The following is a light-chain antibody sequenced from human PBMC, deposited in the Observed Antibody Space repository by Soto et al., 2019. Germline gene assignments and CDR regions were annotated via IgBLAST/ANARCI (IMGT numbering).Light chain of an antibody. CDR2: ATS. J-gene: IGKJ4*01. CDR1: QGVGGW. Sequence: IQMTQSPSSVSASVGDRVTMTCRASQGVGGWLAWYQQKPGKVPKLLIYATSSLHSGVPSRFSGSGSGTDFTLSISSLQPEDFATYYCQQYNSYPLTFGGGTKVDIK. V-gene: IGKV1D-16*01. CDR3: QQYNSYPLT.